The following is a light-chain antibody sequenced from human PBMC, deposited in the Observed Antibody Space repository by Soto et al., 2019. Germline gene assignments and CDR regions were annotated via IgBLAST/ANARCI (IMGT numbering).Light chain of an antibody. CDR2: DAS. V-gene: IGKV3-11*01. CDR1: QTVRNNY. CDR3: QHRDNWSYI. Sequence: EVVLTQSPGTLSFSPGERATLSCRASQTVRNNYLAWYQQKPGQAPRLLIYDASNRATGIPARFSGSGSGTDYTLTISSLEAEDFAVYYCQHRDNWSYIFGQGTKVDI. J-gene: IGKJ2*01.